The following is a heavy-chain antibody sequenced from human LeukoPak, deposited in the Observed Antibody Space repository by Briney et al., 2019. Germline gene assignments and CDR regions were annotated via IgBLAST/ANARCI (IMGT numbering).Heavy chain of an antibody. J-gene: IGHJ6*02. CDR1: GFTLSYYA. V-gene: IGHV3-30-3*01. CDR3: AREFGGYSSDYYVMDV. Sequence: GRSLRLSCAASGFTLSYYAMHLVRQAPGKGLEWVAVISSDGSNKYYADSVRGRFTISRDNSKSTVYVQMNSLRGEDTAVYYCAREFGGYSSDYYVMDVWGQGTTVTVSS. CDR2: ISSDGSNK. D-gene: IGHD5-12*01.